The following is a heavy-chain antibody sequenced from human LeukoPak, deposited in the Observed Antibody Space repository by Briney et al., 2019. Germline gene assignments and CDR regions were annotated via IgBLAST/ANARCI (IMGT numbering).Heavy chain of an antibody. CDR1: GFTVSSNY. V-gene: IGHV3-53*01. CDR2: IYSGGST. Sequence: PGGSLRLSCAASGFTVSSNYMSWVRQAPGKGLEWASVIYSGGSTYYADSVKGRFTISRDNSKNTLYLQMDSLRAEDTAVYYCARDRGAAAGTYYYYGMDGWGQGTTVTVSS. D-gene: IGHD6-13*01. J-gene: IGHJ6*02. CDR3: ARDRGAAAGTYYYYGMDG.